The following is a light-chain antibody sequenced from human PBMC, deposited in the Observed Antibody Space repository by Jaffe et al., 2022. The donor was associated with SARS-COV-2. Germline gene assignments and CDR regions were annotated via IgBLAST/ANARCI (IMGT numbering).Light chain of an antibody. V-gene: IGKV4-1*01. J-gene: IGKJ1*01. Sequence: DIVMTQSPDSLAVSLGERATINCKSSQSVLYSPNNKNYLAWYQHKPGQPPKLLIYWASIRESGVPDRFSGSGSGTDFTLTISSLQAEDVAVYFCHQYHTTPWTFGQGTKVEIK. CDR3: HQYHTTPWT. CDR2: WAS. CDR1: QSVLYSPNNKNY.